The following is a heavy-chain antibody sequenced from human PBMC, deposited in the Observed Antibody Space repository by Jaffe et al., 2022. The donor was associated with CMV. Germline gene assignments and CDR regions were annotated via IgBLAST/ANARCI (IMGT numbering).Heavy chain of an antibody. D-gene: IGHD3-3*01. CDR3: ARSARGGSYDFWSGYQGYYYYMDV. CDR2: ISSSSSYT. CDR1: GFTFSDYY. V-gene: IGHV3-11*06. J-gene: IGHJ6*03. Sequence: QVQLVESGGGLVKPGGSLRLSCAASGFTFSDYYMSWIRQAPGKGLEWVSYISSSSSYTNYADSVKGRFTISRDNAKNSLYLQMNSLRAEDTAVYYCARSARGGSYDFWSGYQGYYYYMDVWGKGTTVTVSS.